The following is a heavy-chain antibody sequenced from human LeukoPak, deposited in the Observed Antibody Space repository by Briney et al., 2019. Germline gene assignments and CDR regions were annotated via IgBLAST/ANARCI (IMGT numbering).Heavy chain of an antibody. V-gene: IGHV1-2*02. J-gene: IGHJ4*02. CDR2: INPNSGGK. D-gene: IGHD3-10*01. CDR3: ARARGVIEYYFDS. Sequence: ASVKVSCTASGYTFTRYYMHWVRQAPGQGLEWMGWINPNSGGKNYAKKFQGRVTMTRDTPLSTAYMELSRLRPAATPVYYCARARGVIEYYFDSWGQGTLVTVSS. CDR1: GYTFTRYY.